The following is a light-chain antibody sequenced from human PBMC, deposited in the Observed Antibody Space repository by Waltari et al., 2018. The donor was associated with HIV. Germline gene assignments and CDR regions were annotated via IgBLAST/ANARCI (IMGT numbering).Light chain of an antibody. Sequence: QFLSESPGKTVTISCTRSSGSIAINFVQWYQQRPGSAPTTVIYEDNQRPSGVPDRFSGSIDRSSNSASLTISGLETEDEADYYCQSYGDNAVIFGGGTKVTVL. J-gene: IGLJ2*01. CDR1: SGSIAINF. CDR2: EDN. V-gene: IGLV6-57*03. CDR3: QSYGDNAVI.